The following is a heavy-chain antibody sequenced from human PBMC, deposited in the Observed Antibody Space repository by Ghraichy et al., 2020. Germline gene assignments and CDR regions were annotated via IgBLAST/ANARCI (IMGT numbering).Heavy chain of an antibody. D-gene: IGHD4-11*01. CDR2: IHYSGST. CDR3: ARDFNYHLYYYYMD. V-gene: IGHV4-59*01. J-gene: IGHJ6*03. Sequence: IHYSGSTYYNPSLQSRVTISVDTTKNQFSLKLSSVTAADTAVYYCARDFNYHLYYYYMD.